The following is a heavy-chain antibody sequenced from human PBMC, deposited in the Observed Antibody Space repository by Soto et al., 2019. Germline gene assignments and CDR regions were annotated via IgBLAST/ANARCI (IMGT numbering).Heavy chain of an antibody. CDR2: ISSNGVGT. Sequence: GGSLRLSCAAAGCTLSGYGRDWVRQASGKGLEYVSGISSNGVGTYYANSVQGRFTISRDNSKNTVYLQMGSLRPEDMAVYYCARRARPDFYYMDVWGKGTTVTVSS. CDR1: GCTLSGYG. D-gene: IGHD6-6*01. J-gene: IGHJ6*03. CDR3: ARRARPDFYYMDV. V-gene: IGHV3-64*01.